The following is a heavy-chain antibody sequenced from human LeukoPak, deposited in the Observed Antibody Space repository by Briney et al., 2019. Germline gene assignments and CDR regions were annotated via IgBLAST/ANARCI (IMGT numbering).Heavy chain of an antibody. V-gene: IGHV3-23*01. CDR3: TTVFDDYGPQ. J-gene: IGHJ4*02. CDR1: GFTFSSYA. D-gene: IGHD4-17*01. Sequence: GGSLRLSCAASGFTFSSYAMSWVRQAPGKGLEWVSAISGSGGSTYYADSVKGRFTISRDNSKNTLYLQMNSLKTEDTAVYFCTTVFDDYGPQWGQGTLVTVSS. CDR2: ISGSGGST.